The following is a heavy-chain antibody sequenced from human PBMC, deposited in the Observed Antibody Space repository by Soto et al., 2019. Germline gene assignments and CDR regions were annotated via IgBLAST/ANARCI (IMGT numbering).Heavy chain of an antibody. D-gene: IGHD1-26*01. J-gene: IGHJ4*02. CDR3: ARVVVGSRLSLDY. CDR1: GGTFSSYT. Sequence: QVQLVQSGAEVKKPGSSVTVSCKASGGTFSSYTISWVRQAPGQGLEWMAGISPIFGTPIYAQKFQDRVTIPADDSTMTAYMEMNRLTPEDTAVYYCARVVVGSRLSLDYWGQGTLVTISS. CDR2: ISPIFGTP. V-gene: IGHV1-69*01.